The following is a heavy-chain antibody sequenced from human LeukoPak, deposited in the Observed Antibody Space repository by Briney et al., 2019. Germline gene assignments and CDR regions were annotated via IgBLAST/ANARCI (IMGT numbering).Heavy chain of an antibody. CDR1: GFTFSSYS. CDR2: ISSSSSYI. J-gene: IGHJ6*02. CDR3: ARENAAVFGVVPYYYYYGMDV. D-gene: IGHD3-3*01. Sequence: GGSLRLSCAASGFTFSSYSMNWVRRAPGKGLEWVSSISSSSSYIYYADSVKGRFTISRDNAKNSLYLQMNSLRAEDTAVYYCARENAAVFGVVPYYYYYGMDVWGQGTTVTVSS. V-gene: IGHV3-21*01.